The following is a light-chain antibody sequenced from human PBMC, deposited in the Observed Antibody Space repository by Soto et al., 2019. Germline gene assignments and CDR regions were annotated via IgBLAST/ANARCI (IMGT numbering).Light chain of an antibody. CDR3: QQSNNWPYT. V-gene: IGKV3-15*01. CDR2: GAS. Sequence: EIVMTHSPATLSVSPGERATLSCRASQSVRDNLAWYQQKPGQAPRLLIYGASTRATGILARFSGSGSGTEFTLTINSLQSEDFALYFCQQSNNWPYTFGQGTKLEIK. CDR1: QSVRDN. J-gene: IGKJ2*01.